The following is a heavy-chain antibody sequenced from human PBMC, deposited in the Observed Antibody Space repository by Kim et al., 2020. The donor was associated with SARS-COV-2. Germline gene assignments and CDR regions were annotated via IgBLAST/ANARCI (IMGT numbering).Heavy chain of an antibody. D-gene: IGHD5-18*01. J-gene: IGHJ6*02. CDR3: AKSSDTAMVETYYYYYGMDV. Sequence: RFTISRDNAKNSLYLQMNSLRAEDTALYYCAKSSDTAMVETYYYYYGMDVWGQGTTVTVSS. V-gene: IGHV3-9*01.